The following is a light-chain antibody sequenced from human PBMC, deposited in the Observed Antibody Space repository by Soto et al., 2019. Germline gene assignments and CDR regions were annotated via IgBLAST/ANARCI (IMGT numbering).Light chain of an antibody. CDR2: AAS. V-gene: IGKV1-27*01. CDR3: QKYNSAPILT. J-gene: IGKJ3*01. Sequence: DIQMTQSPSSLSASVGDRVTITCRASQGISNYLAWYQQKPGKVPKLLIYAASTLQSGVPSRFSGSGSGTDFTLTISSLQPEAVATYYCQKYNSAPILTFGPGTKVDIK. CDR1: QGISNY.